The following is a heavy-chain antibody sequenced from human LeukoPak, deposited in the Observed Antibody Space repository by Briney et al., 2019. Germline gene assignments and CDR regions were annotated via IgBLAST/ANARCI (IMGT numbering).Heavy chain of an antibody. D-gene: IGHD4-11*01. CDR2: ISSSGSYI. CDR3: ADSNYWYPVDY. V-gene: IGHV3-21*01. Sequence: GGSLRLSCAASGFTFSTYSMNWVRQAPGKGLEWVSSISSSGSYIYYADSVQGRFTISRDNAKNSLYLQMNSLRAEDTAVYYCADSNYWYPVDYWGQGTLATVSS. CDR1: GFTFSTYS. J-gene: IGHJ4*02.